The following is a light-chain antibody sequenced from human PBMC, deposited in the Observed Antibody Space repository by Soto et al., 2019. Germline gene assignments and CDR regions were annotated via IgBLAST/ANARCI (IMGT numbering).Light chain of an antibody. J-gene: IGLJ1*01. CDR3: QSYDSSLSGFYV. Sequence: QAVVTQPPSVSGAPGQRVTISCTGSSSNIGAGYDVHWYQQLPGTAPKLLIYGNSNRPSGVPDRFSGSKSGTSASLAITGLQAEDEAGYYCQSYDSSLSGFYVFGTGTKVTVL. CDR1: SSNIGAGYD. CDR2: GNS. V-gene: IGLV1-40*01.